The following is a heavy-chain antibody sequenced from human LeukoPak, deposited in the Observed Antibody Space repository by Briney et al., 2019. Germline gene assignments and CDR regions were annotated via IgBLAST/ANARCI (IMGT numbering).Heavy chain of an antibody. CDR3: ARENVADSSGWSHFDY. J-gene: IGHJ4*02. V-gene: IGHV1-46*01. Sequence: ASVTVSCKASGYTFAWYHIHWVRRAPGQGLEGMGIINPSDGRTSYAQEFQDRVILTSDTSPRTVYMELRSLRFEDRAEYYCARENVADSSGWSHFDYWGQGTLVIVSS. D-gene: IGHD6-19*01. CDR1: GYTFAWYH. CDR2: INPSDGRT.